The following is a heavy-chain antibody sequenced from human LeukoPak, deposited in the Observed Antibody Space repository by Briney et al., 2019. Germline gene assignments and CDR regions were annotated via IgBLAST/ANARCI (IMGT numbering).Heavy chain of an antibody. CDR3: ARVVGDGYNYPYYFDY. Sequence: SETLSLTCAVYGGSFSDYYWSWIRHPPGKGLEWIGEINHGGSTNYNPSLKSRVTMSVDTSKNQFPLKLSSVTAADTAVYYCARVVGDGYNYPYYFDYWGQGTLVTVSS. CDR1: GGSFSDYY. CDR2: INHGGST. D-gene: IGHD5-24*01. V-gene: IGHV4-34*01. J-gene: IGHJ4*02.